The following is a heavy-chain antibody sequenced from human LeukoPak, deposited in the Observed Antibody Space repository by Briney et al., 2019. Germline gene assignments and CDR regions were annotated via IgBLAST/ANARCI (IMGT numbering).Heavy chain of an antibody. CDR1: GFTLSSYE. V-gene: IGHV3-48*03. CDR3: ASSAPHFYCSGGSCYSD. D-gene: IGHD2-15*01. CDR2: ISSSGSTI. Sequence: GGSLRLSCVASGFTLSSYEMTWVRQAPGKGLEWVSYISSSGSTIYYADSVKGRFTISRDNAKNSLYLQMNSLRAEDTAVYYCASSAPHFYCSGGSCYSDWGQGTLVTVSS. J-gene: IGHJ4*02.